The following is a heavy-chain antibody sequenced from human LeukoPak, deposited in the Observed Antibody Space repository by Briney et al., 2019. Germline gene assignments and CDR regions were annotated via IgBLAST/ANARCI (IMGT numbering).Heavy chain of an antibody. CDR2: MNPNSGNT. V-gene: IGHV1-8*03. CDR1: GYTFTSYD. CDR3: ARGNRRGYRNHDAFDI. J-gene: IGHJ3*02. Sequence: ASVKVSCKASGYTFTSYDINWVRQATGQGLEWMGWMNPNSGNTSDAQKFQGRVTITRNTSISTAYMELSSLRSEDTAVYYCARGNRRGYRNHDAFDIWGQGTMVTVSS. D-gene: IGHD5-18*01.